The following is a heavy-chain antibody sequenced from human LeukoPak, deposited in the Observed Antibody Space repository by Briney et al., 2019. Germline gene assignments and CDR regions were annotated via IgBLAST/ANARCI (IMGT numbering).Heavy chain of an antibody. CDR2: INPNSGGT. Sequence: GASVKVSCKASGYTFTGYYMHWVRQAPGQGLEWMGWINPNSGGTNYAQKFQGRVTMTRDTSISTAYMELSRLRSDDTAVYYCARYSSGWYGYYFDYWGQGTLVTVSS. V-gene: IGHV1-2*02. D-gene: IGHD6-19*01. CDR1: GYTFTGYY. J-gene: IGHJ4*02. CDR3: ARYSSGWYGYYFDY.